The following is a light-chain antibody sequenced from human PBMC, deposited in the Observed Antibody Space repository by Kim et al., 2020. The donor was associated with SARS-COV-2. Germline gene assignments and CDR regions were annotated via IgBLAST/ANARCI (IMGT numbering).Light chain of an antibody. V-gene: IGKV4-1*01. J-gene: IGKJ2*03. CDR1: QSVLYSSNNKNY. Sequence: DIVMTQSPDSLAVSLGDRATINCKSSQSVLYSSNNKNYLAWYQQKPGQPPKLLIYWASTRESWVPDRFSGSGSGTDFTLTISSLQTEDVAVYYCQQYFSAPPSFGQGTKLEI. CDR2: WAS. CDR3: QQYFSAPPS.